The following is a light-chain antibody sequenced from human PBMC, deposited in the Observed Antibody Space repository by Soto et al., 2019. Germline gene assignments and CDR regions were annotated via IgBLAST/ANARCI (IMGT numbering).Light chain of an antibody. CDR3: CSYAGSTTHVV. Sequence: QSALTQPASVSGSPGQTITISCTGTRSDVGSYNLVSWYQQHPGKAPKLMIYEGSKRPSGVSNRFSGSKSGNTASLTISGLQAEDEADYYCCSYAGSTTHVVFGGGTKLTFL. CDR2: EGS. CDR1: RSDVGSYNL. V-gene: IGLV2-23*01. J-gene: IGLJ2*01.